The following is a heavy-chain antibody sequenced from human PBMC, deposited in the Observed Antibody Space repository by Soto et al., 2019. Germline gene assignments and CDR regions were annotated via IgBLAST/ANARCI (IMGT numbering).Heavy chain of an antibody. J-gene: IGHJ1*01. CDR2: ISYDGSNK. CDR3: ARGYFQH. Sequence: PGGSLRLSCAASGFTFSSYAMHWVRQAPGKGLEWVAVISYDGSNKYYADSVKGRFTISRDNSKNTLYLQMNSLRAEDTAVYYCARGYFQHWGQGTLVTVSS. CDR1: GFTFSSYA. V-gene: IGHV3-30-3*01.